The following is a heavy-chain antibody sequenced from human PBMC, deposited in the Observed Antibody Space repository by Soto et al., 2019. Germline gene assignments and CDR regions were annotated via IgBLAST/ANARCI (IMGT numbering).Heavy chain of an antibody. J-gene: IGHJ6*02. D-gene: IGHD2-2*01. Sequence: SETLSLTCTVSVDSITTYYWNWIRQPAGKGLEWIGRIDASGNSNYNPSLNSRVTLSIDTSKKQFSLKLTSVSAAETAVYYCARFSTNWFQTEGMDVWGQGTTVTVSS. CDR2: IDASGNS. V-gene: IGHV4-4*07. CDR3: ARFSTNWFQTEGMDV. CDR1: VDSITTYY.